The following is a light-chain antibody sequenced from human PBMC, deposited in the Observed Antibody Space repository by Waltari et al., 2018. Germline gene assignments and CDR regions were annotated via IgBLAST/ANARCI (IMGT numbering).Light chain of an antibody. CDR3: GTWDSSLSGAV. V-gene: IGLV1-51*02. CDR2: EDT. CDR1: RSNLGNNY. Sequence: QSVLPQPPSVSAAPGQRVTISCSGGRSNLGNNYVSWYRQFPGTAPKLLIYEDTERPSGIAGRFSGSKSGTSATLDITGLQAGDEADYYCGTWDSSLSGAVFGGGTHLTVL. J-gene: IGLJ7*01.